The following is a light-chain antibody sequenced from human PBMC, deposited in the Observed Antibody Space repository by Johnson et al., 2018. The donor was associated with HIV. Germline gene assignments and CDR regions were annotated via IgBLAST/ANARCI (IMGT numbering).Light chain of an antibody. CDR1: SSNIGKNS. Sequence: QSVFTQPPSVSAAPGQKVTIPCSGSSSNIGKNSVSWYHQLPGTAPKLLIYESNKRPSGIPDRFSGSKSGTSATLGITGLQTGDEADSYCGTWDTRLSVLYVFGSGTKVTVL. J-gene: IGLJ1*01. V-gene: IGLV1-51*02. CDR3: GTWDTRLSVLYV. CDR2: ESN.